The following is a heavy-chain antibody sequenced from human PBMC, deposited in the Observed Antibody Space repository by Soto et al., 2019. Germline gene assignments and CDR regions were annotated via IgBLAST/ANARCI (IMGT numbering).Heavy chain of an antibody. CDR1: GYNFASFW. CDR3: AGLGVTWSGESRGWFDP. J-gene: IGHJ5*02. CDR2: IYPRDSDT. D-gene: IGHD3-10*01. V-gene: IGHV5-51*01. Sequence: GESLMISCKGSGYNFASFWIGWVRQMPGEGLEWMGIIYPRDSDTRYSPSFQGQVTISADKSISTAYLQWISPKASDTAMYYCAGLGVTWSGESRGWFDPWGQGTLVTVSS.